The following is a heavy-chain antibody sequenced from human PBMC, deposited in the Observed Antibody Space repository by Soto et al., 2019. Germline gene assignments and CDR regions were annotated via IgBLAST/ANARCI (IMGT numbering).Heavy chain of an antibody. V-gene: IGHV3-7*03. CDR1: AFTFSSYW. CDR2: IKQEGSEK. Sequence: DVQLVESGGGLVQPGGSLRLSCAASAFTFSSYWMSWVRQAPGRGLEWVANIKQEGSEKSYVDSVKGRFTISRDNAKNSLYLQMYSLRAEDAAVYYCARGSQGHYDLHYGVDVWGQGTTVTVSS. CDR3: ARGSQGHYDLHYGVDV. J-gene: IGHJ6*02. D-gene: IGHD3-3*01.